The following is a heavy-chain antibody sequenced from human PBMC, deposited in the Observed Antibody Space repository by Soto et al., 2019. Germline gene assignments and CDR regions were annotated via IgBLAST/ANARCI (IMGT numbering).Heavy chain of an antibody. CDR3: ASALYCSGGSCSLAP. J-gene: IGHJ5*02. CDR1: GGSVSSGSYY. D-gene: IGHD2-15*01. Sequence: SETLSLTCTVSGGSVSSGSYYWSWIRQPPGKGLEWIGYIYYNGNTNYNPSLKSRVTISVDTSKSQFSLKLSSVTAADTAVYYCASALYCSGGSCSLAPWGQGTLVTVSS. CDR2: IYYNGNT. V-gene: IGHV4-61*01.